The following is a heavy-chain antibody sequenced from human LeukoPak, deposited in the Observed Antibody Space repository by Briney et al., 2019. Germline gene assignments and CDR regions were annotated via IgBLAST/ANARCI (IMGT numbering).Heavy chain of an antibody. CDR1: GFTFSNYA. J-gene: IGHJ5*02. Sequence: PGGSLRLSCAASGFTFSNYAMSWVRQAPGKGLEWLSSISGSGSSTYYADSVKGRFTSSRDNSKNTLYLKMNSLRAEDTAVYYCAKDTVAVAALFDPWGQGTLVTVSS. V-gene: IGHV3-23*01. CDR3: AKDTVAVAALFDP. D-gene: IGHD6-19*01. CDR2: ISGSGSST.